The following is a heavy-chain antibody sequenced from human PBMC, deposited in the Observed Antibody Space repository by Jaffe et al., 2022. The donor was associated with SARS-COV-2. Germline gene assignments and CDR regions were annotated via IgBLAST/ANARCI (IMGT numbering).Heavy chain of an antibody. CDR2: INPSTGAT. V-gene: IGHV1-46*04. CDR3: ARDARGFGEGRFDP. Sequence: QVQLVQSGAEVKKPGASVKVSCQASGYTFTSNFINWVRQAPGQGLEWMGKINPSTGATSYPQRLQGRVSMTRDTSTSTVFLELSSLTSEDTAVYYCARDARGFGEGRFDPWGQGILVTVSS. CDR1: GYTFTSNF. J-gene: IGHJ5*02. D-gene: IGHD3-10*01.